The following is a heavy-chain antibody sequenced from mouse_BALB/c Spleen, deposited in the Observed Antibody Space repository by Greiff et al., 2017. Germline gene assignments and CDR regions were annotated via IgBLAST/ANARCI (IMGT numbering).Heavy chain of an antibody. D-gene: IGHD2-12*01. Sequence: EVKLQQSGAELVRSGASVKLSCTASGFTIKDYYMHWVKQRPEQGLEWIGWIDPENGDTEYAPKFQGKATMTADTSSNTAYLQLSSLTSEDTAVYYCNAWPSLRGFAYWGQGTLVTVSA. CDR2: IDPENGDT. CDR1: GFTIKDYY. V-gene: IGHV14-4*02. J-gene: IGHJ3*01. CDR3: NAWPSLRGFAY.